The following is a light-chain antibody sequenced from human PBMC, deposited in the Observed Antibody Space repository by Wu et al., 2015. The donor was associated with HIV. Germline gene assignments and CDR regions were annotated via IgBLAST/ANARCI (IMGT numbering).Light chain of an antibody. Sequence: DIVLTQSPATLSLSPGETATLSCRASQGISNYLAWYQQRPGQAPRLLIYDASNRATGIPARFSGSGSGTAFTLTISSLEPEDVAVYFCQQRSNWPPLTFGGGTKVEI. V-gene: IGKV3-11*01. CDR2: DAS. CDR1: QGISNY. CDR3: QQRSNWPPLT. J-gene: IGKJ4*01.